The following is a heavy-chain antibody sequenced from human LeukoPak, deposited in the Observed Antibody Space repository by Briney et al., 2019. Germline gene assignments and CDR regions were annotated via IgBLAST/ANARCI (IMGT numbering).Heavy chain of an antibody. Sequence: PSETLFLTCTVSGGSISSYYWSWIRHPPEKGREWIGYIYYSGSTNYNPSLKSRVTISVDTSKNQFSLKLSSVTAADTAVYYCARVVTKEAFDIWGQGTMVTVSS. J-gene: IGHJ3*02. CDR2: IYYSGST. CDR1: GGSISSYY. V-gene: IGHV4-59*01. CDR3: ARVVTKEAFDI. D-gene: IGHD2-21*02.